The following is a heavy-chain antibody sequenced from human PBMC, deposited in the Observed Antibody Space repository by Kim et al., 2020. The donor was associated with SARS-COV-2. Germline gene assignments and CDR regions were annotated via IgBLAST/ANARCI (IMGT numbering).Heavy chain of an antibody. CDR3: AKSVTSWSPNYFDS. Sequence: GGSLRLSCAASGFTFSNCAMSWVRQAPGKGLEWVSGISGGSNTYYADSVKGRFTVSRDNSKNTLFLQMNSLRAEDTAIYFCAKSVTSWSPNYFDSWGQGTLVTVSS. D-gene: IGHD2-2*01. CDR1: GFTFSNCA. CDR2: ISGGSNT. V-gene: IGHV3-23*01. J-gene: IGHJ4*02.